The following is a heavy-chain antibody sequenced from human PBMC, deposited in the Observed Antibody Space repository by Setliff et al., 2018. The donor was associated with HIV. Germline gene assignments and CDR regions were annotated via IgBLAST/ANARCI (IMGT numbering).Heavy chain of an antibody. Sequence: SETLSLTCSVSGASIRGHYWSWIRQSPGKGLEWIGNIFYSGNTNYNPSFKSRVTISVDTSKNQFSLRVNSVTAADTAVYYCARSLVPSGYYYGRHAFDIWGQGTKVTVSS. J-gene: IGHJ3*02. CDR3: ARSLVPSGYYYGRHAFDI. V-gene: IGHV4-59*08. CDR1: GASIRGHY. D-gene: IGHD3-22*01. CDR2: IFYSGNT.